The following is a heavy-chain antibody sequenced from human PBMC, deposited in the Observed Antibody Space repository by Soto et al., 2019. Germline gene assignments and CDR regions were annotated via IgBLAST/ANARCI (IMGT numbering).Heavy chain of an antibody. CDR3: VRDSGAKLSSS. Sequence: QVQLVQSGAEVKKPGSSVKVSCKASGGTFSSYRINWVRQAPGQGLEWVGGIVPIYRTADYAQKFQGRVTITADEYARTSYMELRSLKSQGTAVYYCVRDSGAKLSSSWGQGTLVTVSS. CDR1: GGTFSSYR. J-gene: IGHJ4*02. CDR2: IVPIYRTA. V-gene: IGHV1-69*01. D-gene: IGHD6-13*01.